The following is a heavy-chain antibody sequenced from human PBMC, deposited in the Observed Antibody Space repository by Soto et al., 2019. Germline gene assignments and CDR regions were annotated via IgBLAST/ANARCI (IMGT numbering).Heavy chain of an antibody. D-gene: IGHD6-6*01. J-gene: IGHJ4*02. Sequence: SETLSVHCTVSVGAIYSPSCYWGWILQTPGKGLEYIGSIYYSGSTFNNPSLGRRVVISLDASKKQVSLNLSSATAADTAVYYCARLSGRRYFQYWGQGALVTVSS. V-gene: IGHV4-39*01. CDR2: IYYSGST. CDR3: ARLSGRRYFQY. CDR1: VGAIYSPSCY.